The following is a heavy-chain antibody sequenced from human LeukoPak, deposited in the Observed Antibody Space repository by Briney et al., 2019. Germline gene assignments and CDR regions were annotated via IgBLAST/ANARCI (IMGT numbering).Heavy chain of an antibody. CDR3: VRDLTGIYYGAGSY. CDR1: GFAFSSQA. CDR2: ISDSGSIT. Sequence: PGGSLRLSCAASGFAFSSQAMGWVRQAPGKGLEWVSVISDSGSITYYADSVKGRFTISRDTSRNTLYYEMSSLRTEDTAVYYCVRDLTGIYYGAGSYWGPGTLVTVSS. J-gene: IGHJ4*02. V-gene: IGHV3-23*01. D-gene: IGHD1-26*01.